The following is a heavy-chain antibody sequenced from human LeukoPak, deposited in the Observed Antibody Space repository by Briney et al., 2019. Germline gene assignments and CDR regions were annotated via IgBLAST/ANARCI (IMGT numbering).Heavy chain of an antibody. Sequence: PSETLSPTCDVSGDSIGSGAFYWGWVRQSPGRGLEWIGSIYYSGNIYNNPSLKSRVTVSIDTSKNRFSLRLKSVTAADTAVYYCARGLTGGWAAVFDYWGRGSLVTVSS. CDR2: IYYSGNI. J-gene: IGHJ4*02. CDR3: ARGLTGGWAAVFDY. CDR1: GDSIGSGAFY. D-gene: IGHD1-26*01. V-gene: IGHV4-39*02.